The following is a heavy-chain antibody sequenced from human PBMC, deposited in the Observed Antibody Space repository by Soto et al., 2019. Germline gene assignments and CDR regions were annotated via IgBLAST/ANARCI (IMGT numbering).Heavy chain of an antibody. CDR3: ARDYWSGDRYYYGMDV. Sequence: QVQLVQSGTEVKKPGASVKVSCKASGYTFTGYYIHWVRQAPGQRLEWMGYINPNSGGPNYAQKFQGRVTMTRDTSISTAYMELSRLRSDDTAVYFCARDYWSGDRYYYGMDVWGQGTTVTVSS. CDR1: GYTFTGYY. D-gene: IGHD3-3*01. V-gene: IGHV1-2*02. CDR2: INPNSGGP. J-gene: IGHJ6*02.